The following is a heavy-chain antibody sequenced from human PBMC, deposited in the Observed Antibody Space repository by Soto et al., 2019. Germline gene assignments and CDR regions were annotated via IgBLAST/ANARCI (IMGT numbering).Heavy chain of an antibody. D-gene: IGHD3-3*01. Sequence: SETLSLTCTVSGGSISSGGYYWSWIRQHPGKGLEWFGYIYYSGSTYYNPSLKSRVTISVDTSKNQFSLKLSSVTAADTAVYYCARQENLRIFTIFASSQQMGVDAFDIWGQGTMVT. CDR1: GGSISSGGYY. CDR2: IYYSGST. V-gene: IGHV4-31*03. CDR3: ARQENLRIFTIFASSQQMGVDAFDI. J-gene: IGHJ3*02.